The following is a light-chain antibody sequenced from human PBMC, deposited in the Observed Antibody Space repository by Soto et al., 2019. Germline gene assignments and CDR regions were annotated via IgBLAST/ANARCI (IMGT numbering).Light chain of an antibody. CDR3: HQYNNWPQQ. J-gene: IGKJ1*01. V-gene: IGKV3D-15*01. CDR1: QSIGDT. CDR2: XAS. Sequence: EIVMTQSPATLSVSPGGRATLSCRASQSIGDTLAWYQQKPGXAXRXXIXXASLTATGIPDRFSGSGSGPDFSLTISRLEPEYFAVYYCHQYNNWPQQFGQGTKVDIK.